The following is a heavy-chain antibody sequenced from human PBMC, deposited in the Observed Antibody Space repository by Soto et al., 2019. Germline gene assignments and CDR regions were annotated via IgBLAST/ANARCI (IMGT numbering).Heavy chain of an antibody. CDR2: MKPNSGNT. CDR1: GYTFTSYD. J-gene: IGHJ6*02. D-gene: IGHD4-17*01. CDR3: ATSYGDSYYYYYCGMDV. Sequence: QVQLVQSGAEVKKPGASVKVSCKASGYTFTSYDINWVRQATGQGLEWMGWMKPNSGNTGYAQKFQGRVTMTRNTSISTAYMELSSLRSEDTAVYYCATSYGDSYYYYYCGMDVWGQGTTVTVSS. V-gene: IGHV1-8*01.